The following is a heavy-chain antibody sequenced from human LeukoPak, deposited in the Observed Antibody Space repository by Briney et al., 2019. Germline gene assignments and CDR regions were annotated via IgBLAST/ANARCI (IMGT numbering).Heavy chain of an antibody. D-gene: IGHD2-8*01. Sequence: ASVKVSCKASGYTFTDYYIQWVRQAPGQGLEWMGWISVYNHNTNYAQKFQGRVTVTTDTSTRTAYMELRSLRSDDTAVYYCARTNLDCKNGVCYDYWGQGTLVTVSS. V-gene: IGHV1-18*04. J-gene: IGHJ4*02. CDR3: ARTNLDCKNGVCYDY. CDR1: GYTFTDYY. CDR2: ISVYNHNT.